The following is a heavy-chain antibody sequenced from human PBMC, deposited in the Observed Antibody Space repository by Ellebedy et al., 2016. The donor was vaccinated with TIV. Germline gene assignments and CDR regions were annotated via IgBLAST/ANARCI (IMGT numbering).Heavy chain of an antibody. V-gene: IGHV4-59*12. CDR3: ARGEYVWGSYPPPHDAFDI. CDR2: IYYSGST. D-gene: IGHD3-16*01. Sequence: SETLSLXXTVSGGSISSYYWSWIRQPPGKGLEWIGYIYYSGSTNYNPSLKSRVTISVDTSKNQFSLKLSSVTAADTAVHYCARGEYVWGSYPPPHDAFDIWGQGTMVTVSS. CDR1: GGSISSYY. J-gene: IGHJ3*02.